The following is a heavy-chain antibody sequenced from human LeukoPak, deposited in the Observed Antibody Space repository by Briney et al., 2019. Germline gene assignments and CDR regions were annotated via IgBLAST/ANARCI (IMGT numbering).Heavy chain of an antibody. CDR1: GFSISSYY. Sequence: PSETLSLTCTVSGFSISSYYWSWIRQPPGKGLEWIGYIYYSGSTNYNPSLKSRVTISVDTSKNQFSLKLSSVTAADTAVYYCARDKDLRFDYWGQGTLVTVSS. CDR2: IYYSGST. CDR3: ARDKDLRFDY. J-gene: IGHJ4*02. V-gene: IGHV4-59*12.